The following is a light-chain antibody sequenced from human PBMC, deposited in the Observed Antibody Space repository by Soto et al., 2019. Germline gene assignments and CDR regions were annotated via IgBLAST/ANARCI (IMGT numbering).Light chain of an antibody. Sequence: AIQVTQSPTSLSASVGDRVTITCRSSQDIRNYLGWYQQKPGKAPQLLIYGASSLQRGVSSRFSGSGFGTDFSLTISSLQPEDSATYYCLQDRSHFWTFGQGTKVGI. V-gene: IGKV1-6*01. CDR3: LQDRSHFWT. CDR1: QDIRNY. J-gene: IGKJ1*01. CDR2: GAS.